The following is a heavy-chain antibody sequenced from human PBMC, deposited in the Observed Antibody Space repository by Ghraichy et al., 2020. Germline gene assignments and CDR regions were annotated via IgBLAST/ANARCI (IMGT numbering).Heavy chain of an antibody. V-gene: IGHV3-30-3*01. CDR3: ARGTVDDFDYYYMDV. J-gene: IGHJ6*03. CDR2: ISYDGSNK. CDR1: GFTFSSYA. D-gene: IGHD3-3*01. Sequence: GGSLRLSCAASGFTFSSYAMHWVRQAPGKGLEWVAVISYDGSNKYYADSVKGRFTISRDNSKNTLYLQMNSLRAEDTAVYYCARGTVDDFDYYYMDVWGKGTTVTVSS.